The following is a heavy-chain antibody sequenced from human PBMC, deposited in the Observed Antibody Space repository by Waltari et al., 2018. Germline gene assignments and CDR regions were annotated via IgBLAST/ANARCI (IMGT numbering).Heavy chain of an antibody. CDR2: MKQDGSET. Sequence: EVQLVESGGRVVQPGGSLRLSCAASGFTFSRFSMSWVRQAPGKGLEWVATMKQDGSETNYVDSVKGRFTISRDDANNSLYLQMNSLRAEDTALYYCTRGSGWYHYWGQGTLVTVSS. CDR1: GFTFSRFS. CDR3: TRGSGWYHY. D-gene: IGHD6-19*01. V-gene: IGHV3-7*04. J-gene: IGHJ4*02.